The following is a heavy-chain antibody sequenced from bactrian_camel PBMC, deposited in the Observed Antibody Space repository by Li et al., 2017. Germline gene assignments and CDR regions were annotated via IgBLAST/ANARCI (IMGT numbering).Heavy chain of an antibody. CDR2: IDSHDYT. V-gene: IGHV3S6*01. Sequence: HVQLVESGGGSVQAGGSLRLSCVISRATYSSYCMAWFRQAPGKEREGVASIDSHDYTTYADSVKGRFTVSKDNAKNTLYLQMNSLKPEDTAMYYCAASKWVGYSFRLGPESEYKYWGQGTQVTVS. CDR1: RATYSSYC. D-gene: IGHD5*01. J-gene: IGHJ4*01. CDR3: AASKWVGYSFRLGPESEYKY.